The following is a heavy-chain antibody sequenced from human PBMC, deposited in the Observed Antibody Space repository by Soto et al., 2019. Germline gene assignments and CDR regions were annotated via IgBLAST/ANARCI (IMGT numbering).Heavy chain of an antibody. CDR3: ANSYGNAWYAY. CDR1: GVSVICHY. D-gene: IGHD6-13*01. Sequence: PSETLSLTCSFSGVSVICHYFTWIRQSPEKCLEWIGYMHYTGFSHYNPTLKSRLTISGDRSKNHFTLQLTSVTVADTAVYYCANSYGNAWYAYWGQRTEVTVSS. CDR2: MHYTGFS. V-gene: IGHV4-59*02. J-gene: IGHJ4*02.